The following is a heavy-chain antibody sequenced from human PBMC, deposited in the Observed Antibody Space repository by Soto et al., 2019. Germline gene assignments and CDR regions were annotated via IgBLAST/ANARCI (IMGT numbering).Heavy chain of an antibody. CDR3: ARESQWLGLDY. CDR2: INGGNGNT. Sequence: ASVKVSYKASGYTFTSYAMHWVRQAPGQRLEWMGWINGGNGNTKYSQKFQGRVTITRDTSASTAYMELSSLRSEDTAVYYCARESQWLGLDYWGQGTLVTVSS. J-gene: IGHJ4*02. V-gene: IGHV1-3*01. D-gene: IGHD6-19*01. CDR1: GYTFTSYA.